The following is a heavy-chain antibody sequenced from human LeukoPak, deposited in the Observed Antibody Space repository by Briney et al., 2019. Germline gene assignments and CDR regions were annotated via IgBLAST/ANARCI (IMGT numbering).Heavy chain of an antibody. CDR2: IFYSGST. Sequence: LRLSCAASGFTFSDYYMSWIRQPPGKGLEWIGYIFYSGSTNYNPSLKSRVTISVDTSKNQFSLKLSSVTAADTAVYYCARVIGYSGYDAFDYWGQGTLVTVSS. V-gene: IGHV4-59*01. J-gene: IGHJ4*02. CDR3: ARVIGYSGYDAFDY. CDR1: GFTFSDYY. D-gene: IGHD5-12*01.